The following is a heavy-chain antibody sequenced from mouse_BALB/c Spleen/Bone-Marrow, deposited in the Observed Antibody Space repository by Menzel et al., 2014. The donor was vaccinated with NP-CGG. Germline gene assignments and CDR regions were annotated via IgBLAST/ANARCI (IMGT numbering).Heavy chain of an antibody. CDR3: ARSRTGFAY. CDR2: INPGSGGT. CDR1: GYAFTNYL. Sequence: QVQLQQSGAELVRPGTSVKVSCKASGYAFTNYLIEWVKQRPGQGLEWIGVINPGSGGTNYNEKFKGKATLTADKSSSTAYMQLSSLTSDDSAVYVCARSRTGFAYWGQGTLVTVSA. J-gene: IGHJ3*01. V-gene: IGHV1-54*03.